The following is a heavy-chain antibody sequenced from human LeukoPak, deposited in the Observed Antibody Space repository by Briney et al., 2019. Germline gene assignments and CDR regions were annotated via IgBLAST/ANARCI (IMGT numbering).Heavy chain of an antibody. V-gene: IGHV3-66*02. CDR1: GITVSRNH. D-gene: IGHD5-18*01. J-gene: IGHJ6*03. CDR2: IYSGGRT. Sequence: GGSLRLSCAPSGITVSRNHMSWARQAPGKGLEWVSGIYSGGRTFHADSVKGRFTSSRDTAKNTFYLKMNSLRVEDAAVYYCAREATAPRPFSTDYYYYMDVWGKGTTVTVSS. CDR3: AREATAPRPFSTDYYYYMDV.